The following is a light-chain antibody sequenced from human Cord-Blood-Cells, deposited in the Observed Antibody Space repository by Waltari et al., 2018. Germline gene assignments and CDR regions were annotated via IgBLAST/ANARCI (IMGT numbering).Light chain of an antibody. V-gene: IGKV1-39*01. Sequence: DIQLTHFPSSLSSSVQSNDTITCRASQSISSYLNWYQQKPGKAPKLLIYAASSLQSGVPSRFSGSGSGTDFTLTISSLQPEDFATYYCQQSYSTPYTFGQGTKLEIK. CDR1: QSISSY. CDR2: AAS. J-gene: IGKJ2*01. CDR3: QQSYSTPYT.